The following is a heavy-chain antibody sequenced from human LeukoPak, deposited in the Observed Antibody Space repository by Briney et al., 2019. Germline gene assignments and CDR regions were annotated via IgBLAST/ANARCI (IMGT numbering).Heavy chain of an antibody. CDR2: IYYSGST. D-gene: IGHD4-11*01. J-gene: IGHJ4*02. V-gene: IGHV4-39*01. CDR3: ATPFYSNYVTD. Sequence: PSDTLSLPCTVSGGSISSSSYYCGRIRKTKGKGLEWIGSIYYSGSTYYNPSLKSRVTISVDTSKNQFSLKLSSVTAADTAVYYCATPFYSNYVTDWGQGTLVTVSS. CDR1: GGSISSSSYY.